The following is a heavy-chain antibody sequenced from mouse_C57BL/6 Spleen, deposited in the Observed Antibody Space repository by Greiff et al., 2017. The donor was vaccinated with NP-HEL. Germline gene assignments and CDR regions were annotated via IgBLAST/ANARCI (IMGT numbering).Heavy chain of an antibody. D-gene: IGHD2-4*01. CDR3: TTLSTMITTRAY. V-gene: IGHV1-15*01. J-gene: IGHJ3*01. CDR1: GYTFTDYE. CDR2: IDPETGGT. Sequence: VQLQQSGAELVRPGASVTLSCKASGYTFTDYEMHWVKQTPVHGLEWIGAIDPETGGTAYNQKFKGKAILTADKSSSTAYMELRSLTSEDSAVYYCTTLSTMITTRAYWGQRTLVTVSA.